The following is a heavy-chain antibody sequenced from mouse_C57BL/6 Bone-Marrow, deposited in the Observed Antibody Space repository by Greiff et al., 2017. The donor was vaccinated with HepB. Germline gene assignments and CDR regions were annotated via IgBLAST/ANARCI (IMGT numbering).Heavy chain of an antibody. J-gene: IGHJ2*01. Sequence: EVQVVESGGGLVQPGESLKLSCESTEYEFPSHDMSWVSKTPEKRLELVAAINSDGGSTYYPDTMERRFIISRDNTKKTLYLQVISLRSEDTSLYYCASPIGYDYVFDYWGQGTTLTVSS. CDR2: INSDGGST. V-gene: IGHV5-2*01. CDR3: ASPIGYDYVFDY. CDR1: EYEFPSHD. D-gene: IGHD2-4*01.